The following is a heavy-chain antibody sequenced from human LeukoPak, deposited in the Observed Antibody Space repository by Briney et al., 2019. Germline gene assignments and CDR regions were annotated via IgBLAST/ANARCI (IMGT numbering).Heavy chain of an antibody. CDR1: GSTFSSYG. Sequence: PGGSLRLSCAASGSTFSSYGMHWVRQAPGKGLEWVALIWYDGTNKYYADSVKGRFTISRDNSKNTLYLQMNSLRAEDTAVYYCARDDYYDSILFDYWGQGTLVTVSS. J-gene: IGHJ4*02. D-gene: IGHD3-22*01. CDR2: IWYDGTNK. V-gene: IGHV3-33*01. CDR3: ARDDYYDSILFDY.